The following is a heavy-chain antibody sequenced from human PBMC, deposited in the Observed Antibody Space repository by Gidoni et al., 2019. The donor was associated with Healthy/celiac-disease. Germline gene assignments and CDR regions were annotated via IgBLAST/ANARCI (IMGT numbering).Heavy chain of an antibody. V-gene: IGHV2-26*01. CDR3: ARITSRGRYYFDY. Sequence: QVTLKESGPVLVKPTETLTLTCTVSGFSLSNARMGVSWIRQPPGKALEWLAHIFSNDEKYYSTSLKSRLTISKDTSKSQVVLTMTNMDPVDTATYYCARITSRGRYYFDYWGQGTLVTVSS. J-gene: IGHJ4*02. CDR1: GFSLSNARMG. CDR2: IFSNDEK. D-gene: IGHD3-16*01.